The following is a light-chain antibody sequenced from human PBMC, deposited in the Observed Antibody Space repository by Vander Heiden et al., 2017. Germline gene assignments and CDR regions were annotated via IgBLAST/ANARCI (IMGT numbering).Light chain of an antibody. CDR3: QHDTNWPIT. Sequence: EIVMTQSPATLSVSPGERVTLSCRASQSDNSKLAWYQQKPGQSPRLLIYGASTRATGIPARFSGSGSGTEFTLTINSLQSEDFAVYYCQHDTNWPITFGQGTRLEIK. CDR1: QSDNSK. J-gene: IGKJ5*01. CDR2: GAS. V-gene: IGKV3-15*01.